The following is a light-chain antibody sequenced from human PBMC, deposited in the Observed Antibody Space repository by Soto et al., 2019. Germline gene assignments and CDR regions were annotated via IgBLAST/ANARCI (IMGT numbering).Light chain of an antibody. CDR2: GAS. Sequence: EIVMTQSPATLSVSPGERATLSCRASQSVSSNLAWYQQKPGQAPRLLIYGASTRATGIPARFSGSGSGTEFTLTISSLQSADFAVYYCQQYNTWPEAYTFGQGTTLEIK. CDR3: QQYNTWPEAYT. CDR1: QSVSSN. V-gene: IGKV3-15*01. J-gene: IGKJ2*01.